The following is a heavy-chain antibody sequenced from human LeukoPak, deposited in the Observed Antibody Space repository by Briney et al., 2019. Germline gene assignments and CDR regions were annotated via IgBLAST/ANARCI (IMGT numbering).Heavy chain of an antibody. CDR3: APPPPYGSGSLDS. CDR2: IVVGSGNT. Sequence: GASVKVSCKASGFTFTSSAVQWVRQARGQRLEWIGWIVVGSGNTNYAQKFQERVTITRDMSTSTAYMELSSLRSEDTAVYYCAPPPPYGSGSLDSWGQGTLVPVSS. V-gene: IGHV1-58*01. D-gene: IGHD3-10*01. CDR1: GFTFTSSA. J-gene: IGHJ4*02.